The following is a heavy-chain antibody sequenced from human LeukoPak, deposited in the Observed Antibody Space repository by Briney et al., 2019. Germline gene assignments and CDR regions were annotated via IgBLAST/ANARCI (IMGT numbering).Heavy chain of an antibody. Sequence: GGSLRLSCVASGFPFSGYGMHWVRQAPGMGLEWLAVVSKDGSNEWHTDSVKGRFTISRDNSRNTLYLEMDSLRPEDTAVYYCAKATVAGTNYDALDVWGQGTTVTVSS. V-gene: IGHV3-30*18. D-gene: IGHD6-19*01. CDR3: AKATVAGTNYDALDV. J-gene: IGHJ6*02. CDR1: GFPFSGYG. CDR2: VSKDGSNE.